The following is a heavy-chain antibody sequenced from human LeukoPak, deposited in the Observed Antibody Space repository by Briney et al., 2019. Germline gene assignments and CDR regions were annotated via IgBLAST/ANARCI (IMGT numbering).Heavy chain of an antibody. CDR3: AKARWAVGGDLFDS. CDR2: VSWNSDVV. J-gene: IGHJ4*02. V-gene: IGHV3-9*01. Sequence: GGSLRLSCVASGFRFDEFAMHWVRQPPGEGLEWVSGVSWNSDVVCYADSVKGRFTISRDNAKNSLYLQMNNLRTDDTALYYCAKARWAVGGDLFDSWGQGALVAVSS. D-gene: IGHD3-16*01. CDR1: GFRFDEFA.